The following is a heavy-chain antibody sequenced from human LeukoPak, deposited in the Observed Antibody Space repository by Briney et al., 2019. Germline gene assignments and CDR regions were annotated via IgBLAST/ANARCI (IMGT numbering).Heavy chain of an antibody. Sequence: PGGSLRLSCAASGFTFSSYGMHWVRQAPGKGLEWVAVISYDGSNKYYADSVKGRFTISRDNSKNTLYLQTNSLRAEDTAVYYCAKDRDYYGSGSLSPPFDYWGQGTLVTVSS. CDR2: ISYDGSNK. D-gene: IGHD3-10*01. CDR1: GFTFSSYG. J-gene: IGHJ4*02. V-gene: IGHV3-30*18. CDR3: AKDRDYYGSGSLSPPFDY.